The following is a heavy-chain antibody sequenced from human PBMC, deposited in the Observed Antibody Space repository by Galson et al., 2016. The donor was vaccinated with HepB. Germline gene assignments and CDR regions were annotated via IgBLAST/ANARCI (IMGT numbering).Heavy chain of an antibody. CDR1: GFEFNIYG. CDR3: AKGGRYGVLDY. J-gene: IGHJ4*02. CDR2: ILYDGTTT. Sequence: SLRLSCAASGFEFNIYGMHWVRQAPGKGLEWVAVILYDGTTTYYADSVKGRFTISRDNSKNTVDLQMSSLRPEDTALYFCAKGGRYGVLDYWGQGTPVTVSS. D-gene: IGHD5-24*01. V-gene: IGHV3-30*18.